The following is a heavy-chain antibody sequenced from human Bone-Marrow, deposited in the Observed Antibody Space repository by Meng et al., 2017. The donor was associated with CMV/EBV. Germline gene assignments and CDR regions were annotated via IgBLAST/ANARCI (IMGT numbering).Heavy chain of an antibody. V-gene: IGHV4-59*01. CDR3: ARTKYNWFDP. Sequence: GSLRLSCTVSGGSIGSDYWSWIRQSPGKGLEWIGYIFYSGSTNYNPSLKSRVTISVDTSRNQFSLKLNSVTAADTAIYYCARTKYNWFDPWGPGTLVTVSS. CDR2: IFYSGST. J-gene: IGHJ5*02. CDR1: GGSIGSDY.